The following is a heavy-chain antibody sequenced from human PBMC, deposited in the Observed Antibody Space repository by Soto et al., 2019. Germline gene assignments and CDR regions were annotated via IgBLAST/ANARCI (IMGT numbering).Heavy chain of an antibody. V-gene: IGHV3-23*01. Sequence: PGGSLRLSCAASGFTFSSYAMSWVRQAPGKGLEWVSAISGSGGSTYYADSVKGRFTISRDNSKNTLYLQMNSLRAEDTAVYYCAKDLVRASAYYDILTGYYNHYFDYWGQGTLVTVSS. D-gene: IGHD3-9*01. CDR1: GFTFSSYA. CDR2: ISGSGGST. CDR3: AKDLVRASAYYDILTGYYNHYFDY. J-gene: IGHJ4*02.